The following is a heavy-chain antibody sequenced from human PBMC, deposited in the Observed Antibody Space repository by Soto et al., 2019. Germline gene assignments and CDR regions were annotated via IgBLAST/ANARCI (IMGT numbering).Heavy chain of an antibody. CDR3: ARGGGVGVAGSAAFDM. D-gene: IGHD3-3*01. CDR1: GSPVTAYY. J-gene: IGHJ3*02. CDR2: INPATGAA. Sequence: QLHLVQSGAVVKKPGASVTVSCSASGSPVTAYYMHWVRQAPGRGREWMGGINPATGAAKYTQTFRGRVTRARAPSTSTGCRELRGLAAEATAVFYRARGGGVGVAGSAAFDMWGQGTLVTVSS. V-gene: IGHV1-2*02.